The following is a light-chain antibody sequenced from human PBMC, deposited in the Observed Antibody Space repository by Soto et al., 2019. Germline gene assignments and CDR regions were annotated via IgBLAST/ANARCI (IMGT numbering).Light chain of an antibody. CDR2: EGS. J-gene: IGLJ1*01. Sequence: QSVLTQPASVSGSPGQSITISCTGTSSDVGSYNLVSWYQQHPGRAPKLMIHEGSKRPSGVSNRFSGSKSGNTASLTISGLQAEDEADYYCCSYAASYVFGTGTKVTVL. CDR3: CSYAASYV. V-gene: IGLV2-23*01. CDR1: SSDVGSYNL.